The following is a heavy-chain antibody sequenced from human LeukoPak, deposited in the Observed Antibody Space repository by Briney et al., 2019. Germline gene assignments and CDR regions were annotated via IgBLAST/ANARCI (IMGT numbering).Heavy chain of an antibody. Sequence: SETLSLTCTVSGGSISSYYWSWIRQPPGKGLEWIGYIYYSGSTNYNPSLKSRVTISVDTSKNQFSLKLSSVTAADTAVYYCAREWMYSNYFRGQGTLVTVSS. V-gene: IGHV4-59*01. J-gene: IGHJ4*02. CDR3: AREWMYSNYF. D-gene: IGHD4-11*01. CDR2: IYYSGST. CDR1: GGSISSYY.